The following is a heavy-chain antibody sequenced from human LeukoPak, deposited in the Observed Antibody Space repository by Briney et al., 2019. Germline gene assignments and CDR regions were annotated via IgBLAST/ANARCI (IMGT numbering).Heavy chain of an antibody. D-gene: IGHD6-19*01. CDR2: IGTSGNPT. J-gene: IGHJ4*02. CDR1: GFTFSGYI. V-gene: IGHV3-48*01. Sequence: GGSLRLSCAASGFTFSGYIMNWVRQAPGKGLEWVSFIGTSGNPTYYADSVKGRFTVSRDNAKNSLYLQMNSLRAEDTAVYYCARDQWLDYWGQGTLVTVSS. CDR3: ARDQWLDY.